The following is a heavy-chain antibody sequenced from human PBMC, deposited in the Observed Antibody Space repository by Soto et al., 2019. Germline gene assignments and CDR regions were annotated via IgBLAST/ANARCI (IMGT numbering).Heavy chain of an antibody. J-gene: IGHJ4*02. D-gene: IGHD5-12*01. CDR3: AAGGGLPRYY. CDR1: GASFSPNY. CDR2: IYFGGTT. V-gene: IGHV4-59*12. Sequence: SETLSLTCTASGASFSPNYWAWFRQPPGKGLEWIGYIYFGGTTRYNPSLESRVTISLDTSKNQFSLRLSSVTAADTAVYYCAAGGGLPRYYWGQGTLLTVSS.